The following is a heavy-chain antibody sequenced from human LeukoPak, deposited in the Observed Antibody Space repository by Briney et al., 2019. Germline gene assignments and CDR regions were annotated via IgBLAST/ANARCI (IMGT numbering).Heavy chain of an antibody. D-gene: IGHD1-26*01. V-gene: IGHV4-34*01. CDR1: AGSFSGYY. CDR2: INHSGST. Sequence: PSETLSLTCAVYAGSFSGYYWSWIRQPPGKGLQCIGEINHSGSTNYNPSLKSRVTISVDTSKNQFSLKLSSVTASDTAVYYCARGTIVGATKAFDYWGQGTLVTVSS. J-gene: IGHJ4*02. CDR3: ARGTIVGATKAFDY.